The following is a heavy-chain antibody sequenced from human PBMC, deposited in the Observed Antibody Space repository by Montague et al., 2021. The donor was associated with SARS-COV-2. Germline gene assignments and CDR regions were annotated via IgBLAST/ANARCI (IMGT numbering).Heavy chain of an antibody. CDR3: ARLSYDSSYYYYGMDV. CDR1: GYSFTSYW. J-gene: IGHJ6*02. D-gene: IGHD3-22*01. Sequence: QSVAEVKTPGESLKISCKGSGYSFTSYWIGWARQMPGKGLEWMGIIYPGDSDTRYSPSFQGQVTISADKSISTAYLQWSSLKASDTAMYYCARLSYDSSYYYYGMDVWGQGTTVTVSS. V-gene: IGHV5-51*01. CDR2: IYPGDSDT.